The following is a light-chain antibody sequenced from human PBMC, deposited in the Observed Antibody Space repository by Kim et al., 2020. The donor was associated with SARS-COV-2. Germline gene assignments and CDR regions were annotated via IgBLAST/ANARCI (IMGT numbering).Light chain of an antibody. Sequence: PGQTASITSSGDKLADKYVCWYHQHPGQTPELVIYQDKKRPSGIPERFSGSNSGNTATLTISGTQAMDEADYYCQAWDSSTANVVFGGGTQLTVL. J-gene: IGLJ2*01. V-gene: IGLV3-1*01. CDR3: QAWDSSTANVV. CDR2: QDK. CDR1: KLADKY.